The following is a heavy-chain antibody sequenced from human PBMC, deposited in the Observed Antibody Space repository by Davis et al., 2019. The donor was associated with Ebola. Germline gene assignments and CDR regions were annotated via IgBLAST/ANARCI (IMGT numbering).Heavy chain of an antibody. J-gene: IGHJ5*02. CDR1: GFTFSNAW. CDR3: TTGAELRYFDWLLLPHNWFDP. Sequence: GESLKISCSASGFTFSNAWMNWVRQAPGKGLEWVGRIESRTDGGTTDYAAPVKGRFTISRDDSKNTLYLQMNSLKTEDTAVYYCTTGAELRYFDWLLLPHNWFDPWGQGTLVTVSS. V-gene: IGHV3-15*04. CDR2: IESRTDGGTT. D-gene: IGHD3-9*01.